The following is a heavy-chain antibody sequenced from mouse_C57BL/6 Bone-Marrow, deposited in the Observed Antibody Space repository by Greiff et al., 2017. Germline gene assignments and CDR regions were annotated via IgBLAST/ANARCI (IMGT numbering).Heavy chain of an antibody. CDR2: ILPGSGST. J-gene: IGHJ3*01. CDR3: AREGTTVPPWFAY. D-gene: IGHD1-1*01. CDR1: GYTFTGYW. Sequence: QVQLQQSGAELMKPGASVKLSCKATGYTFTGYWIEWVKQRPGHGLEWIGEILPGSGSTNYNEKFKGKATFTADTSSNTAYMQLSSLTTEDSAIYYCAREGTTVPPWFAYWGQGTLVTVSA. V-gene: IGHV1-9*01.